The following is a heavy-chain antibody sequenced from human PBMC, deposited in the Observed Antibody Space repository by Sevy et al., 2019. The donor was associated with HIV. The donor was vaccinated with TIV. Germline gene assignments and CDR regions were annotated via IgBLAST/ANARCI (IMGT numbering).Heavy chain of an antibody. CDR3: AKCLAALPGYYYGVDV. V-gene: IGHV3-30*04. Sequence: GGSLRLSCAASGFTFSSYAMHWVRQAPGKGLEWVAVISYDGSNKYYADSVKGRFTMSRDNSKNTLYLQMNSLRAEDTAVYYCAKCLAALPGYYYGVDVWGQGTTVTVSS. CDR1: GFTFSSYA. J-gene: IGHJ6*02. D-gene: IGHD6-6*01. CDR2: ISYDGSNK.